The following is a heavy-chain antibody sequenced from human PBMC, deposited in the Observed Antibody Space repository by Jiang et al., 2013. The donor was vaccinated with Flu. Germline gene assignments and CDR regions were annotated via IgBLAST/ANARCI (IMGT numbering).Heavy chain of an antibody. CDR3: ARAPAHYYDSSGYLDY. CDR2: IYHSGST. V-gene: IGHV4-4*02. J-gene: IGHJ4*02. D-gene: IGHD3-22*01. Sequence: GIYHSGSTNYNPSPKSRVTISVDKSKNQFSLKLSSVTAADTAVYYCARAPAHYYDSSGYLDYWGQGTLVTVSS.